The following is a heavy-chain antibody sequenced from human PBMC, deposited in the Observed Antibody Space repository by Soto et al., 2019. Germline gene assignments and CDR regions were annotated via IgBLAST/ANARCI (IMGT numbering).Heavy chain of an antibody. V-gene: IGHV3-48*02. CDR3: ARTPSTFGGFIAMYYYYGMDV. J-gene: IGHJ6*02. CDR1: GFTFSSYS. D-gene: IGHD3-16*02. Sequence: EVQLVESGGGLVQPGGSLRLSCAASGFTFSSYSMNWVRQAPGKGLEWVSYISSSSSTIYYADSVKGRFTISRDNAKNSLYLQMNSRREEDTAVYYCARTPSTFGGFIAMYYYYGMDVWGQGTTVTVSS. CDR2: ISSSSSTI.